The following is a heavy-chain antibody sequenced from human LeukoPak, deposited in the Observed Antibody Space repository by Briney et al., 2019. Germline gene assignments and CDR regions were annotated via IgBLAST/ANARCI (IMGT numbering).Heavy chain of an antibody. CDR3: VRERAHYYDSSGYYSYFDY. V-gene: IGHV3-48*03. Sequence: GGSLRLSCAASGFTFSSYEMNWVRQAPGKGLEWVSYISSSGSTIYYADSVKGRFTISRDNAKNTLDLQMNSLRAEDTAVYYCVRERAHYYDSSGYYSYFDYWGQGTLVTVSS. D-gene: IGHD3-22*01. CDR1: GFTFSSYE. CDR2: ISSSGSTI. J-gene: IGHJ4*02.